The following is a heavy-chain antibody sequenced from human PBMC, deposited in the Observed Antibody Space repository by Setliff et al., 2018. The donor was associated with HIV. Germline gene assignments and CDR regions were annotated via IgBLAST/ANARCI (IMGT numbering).Heavy chain of an antibody. V-gene: IGHV1-46*01. CDR2: IIPSDGRT. CDR1: FTTYY. Sequence: ASSEGLLQDRGFTTYYMHWVRQAPGQGLEWMGIIIPSDGRTNYAREFQGRVTTTRDTSTSTVYMELSSLISEDTAVYYCAREFPGATAGFDYWGQGTLVTVSS. CDR3: AREFPGATAGFDY. J-gene: IGHJ4*02. D-gene: IGHD1-26*01.